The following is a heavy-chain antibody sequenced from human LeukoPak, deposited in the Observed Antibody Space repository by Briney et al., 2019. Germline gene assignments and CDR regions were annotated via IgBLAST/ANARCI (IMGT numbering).Heavy chain of an antibody. J-gene: IGHJ2*01. CDR2: IYYSGST. CDR3: ARGSTVTTPYWYFDL. D-gene: IGHD4-17*01. V-gene: IGHV4-59*01. Sequence: PSETLSLTCTVSGGSISSYYWSWIRQPPEKGLEWIGYIYYSGSTNYNPSLKSRVTISVDTSKNQFSLKLSSVTVADTAVYYCARGSTVTTPYWYFDLWGRGTLVTVSS. CDR1: GGSISSYY.